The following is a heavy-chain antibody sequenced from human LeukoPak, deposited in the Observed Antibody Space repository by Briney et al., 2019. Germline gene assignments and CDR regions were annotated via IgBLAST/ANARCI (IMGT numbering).Heavy chain of an antibody. CDR1: GYTFTSYG. CDR2: IRAYKGNT. Sequence: ASVKVSCKASGYTFTSYGISWVRQAPGQGLKWMEWIRAYKGNTNYAQKLQGRVTMTTDTSTSTAYMELRSLRSDDTAVYYCARGFPPRRQYDSSGYYSYYFDYWGQGTLVTVSS. CDR3: ARGFPPRRQYDSSGYYSYYFDY. D-gene: IGHD3-22*01. J-gene: IGHJ4*02. V-gene: IGHV1-18*01.